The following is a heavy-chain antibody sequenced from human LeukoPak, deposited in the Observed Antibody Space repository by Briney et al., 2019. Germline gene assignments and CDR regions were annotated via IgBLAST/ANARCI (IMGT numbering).Heavy chain of an antibody. Sequence: PSETLSLSCTVSGGSISSGGYYWSWIRQHPGKGLEWIGYIYYSGSTYYNPSLKSRVIISVDTSKNQFSLKLSSVTAADTAVYYCARGGVKLRYYYYYYMDVWGKGTTVTVSS. J-gene: IGHJ6*03. V-gene: IGHV4-31*03. CDR1: GGSISSGGYY. CDR3: ARGGVKLRYYYYYYMDV. D-gene: IGHD3-3*01. CDR2: IYYSGST.